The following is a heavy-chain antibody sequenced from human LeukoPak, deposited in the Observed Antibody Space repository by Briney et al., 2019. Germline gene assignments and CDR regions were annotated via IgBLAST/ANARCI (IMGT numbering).Heavy chain of an antibody. CDR3: ARTPWGGIVGATTDYYFDY. D-gene: IGHD1-26*01. J-gene: IGHJ4*02. CDR2: INSDGSSR. Sequence: QTGGSLRLSCAASGFTFSNYWMHWVRQAPGKGLVWVSRINSDGSSRNYADSVKGRFTISRDNAKNSLYLQMNSLRAEDTAVYYCARTPWGGIVGATTDYYFDYWGQGTLVTVSS. V-gene: IGHV3-74*01. CDR1: GFTFSNYW.